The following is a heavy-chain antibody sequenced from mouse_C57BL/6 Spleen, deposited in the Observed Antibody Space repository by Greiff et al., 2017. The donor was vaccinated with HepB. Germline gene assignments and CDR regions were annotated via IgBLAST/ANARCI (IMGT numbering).Heavy chain of an antibody. CDR2: IDPSDSYT. J-gene: IGHJ3*01. V-gene: IGHV1-50*01. CDR3: ARLGLGDDLAY. CDR1: GYTFTSYW. D-gene: IGHD2-12*01. Sequence: QVQLQQPGAELVKPGASVKLSCKASGYTFTSYWMQWVKQRPGQGLEWIGEIDPSDSYTNYNQKFKGKATLTVDTSSSTAYMQLSSLTSEDSAVYYCARLGLGDDLAYWGQGTLVTVSA.